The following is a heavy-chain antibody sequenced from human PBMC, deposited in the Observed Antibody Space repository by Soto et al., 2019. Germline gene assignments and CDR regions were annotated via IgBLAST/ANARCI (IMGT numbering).Heavy chain of an antibody. CDR2: IYPGDSDT. Sequence: GESLKISCKGSGYSFTSYWIGWVRQMPGKGLERMGIIYPGDSDTSYSPSFQGQVTISADKSITTTYLQWSSLKASDTAIYYCARLFDTSGWYDYWGQGTLVTVSS. CDR1: GYSFTSYW. J-gene: IGHJ4*02. D-gene: IGHD6-19*01. V-gene: IGHV5-51*01. CDR3: ARLFDTSGWYDY.